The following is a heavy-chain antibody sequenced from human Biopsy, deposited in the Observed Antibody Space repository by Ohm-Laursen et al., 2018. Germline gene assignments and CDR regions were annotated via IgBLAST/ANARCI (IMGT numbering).Heavy chain of an antibody. V-gene: IGHV4-34*01. CDR2: IKHRGYT. Sequence: SDTLSLTWTVSGGSISGYYWSWIRQPPGQGLEGIGEIKHRGYTDYNASHKGRVSISVNTSKNQLSLNLTSLTAADTAIFYCARSGQWARYYFDYWGHGTLVTVSP. CDR1: GGSISGYY. J-gene: IGHJ4*01. D-gene: IGHD6-19*01. CDR3: ARSGQWARYYFDY.